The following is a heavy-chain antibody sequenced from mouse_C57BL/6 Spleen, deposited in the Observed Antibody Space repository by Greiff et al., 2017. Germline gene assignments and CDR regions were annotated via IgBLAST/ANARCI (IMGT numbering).Heavy chain of an antibody. CDR3: ARFDTTVVARWYCDV. J-gene: IGHJ1*03. D-gene: IGHD1-1*01. V-gene: IGHV1-80*01. CDR2: IYPGDGDT. Sequence: QVQLQQSGAELVKPGASVKISCKASGYAFSSYWMNWVKQRPGKGLEWIGQIYPGDGDTNYNGKFKGKATLTADKSSSTAYMQLSSLTSEDSAVYFCARFDTTVVARWYCDVWGTGTTVTVSS. CDR1: GYAFSSYW.